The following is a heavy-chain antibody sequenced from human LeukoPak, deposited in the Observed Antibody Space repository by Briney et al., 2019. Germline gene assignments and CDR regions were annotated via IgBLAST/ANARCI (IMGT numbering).Heavy chain of an antibody. D-gene: IGHD3-3*01. V-gene: IGHV4-4*09. J-gene: IGHJ2*01. CDR3: ARQPHDFWSGHYSTWFFDL. CDR1: GGSISSYY. Sequence: SETLSLTCTVSGGSISSYYWNWIRQPPGKGLEWIGYIYTSGSTTYNPSLKSRVTISEDTSKNQFSLKLSSVTAADTAVYYCARQPHDFWSGHYSTWFFDLWGRGTLVTVSS. CDR2: IYTSGST.